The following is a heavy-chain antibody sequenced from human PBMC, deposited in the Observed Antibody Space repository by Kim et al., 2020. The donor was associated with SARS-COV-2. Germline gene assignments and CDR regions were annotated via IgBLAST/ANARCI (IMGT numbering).Heavy chain of an antibody. CDR1: GYTFTSYA. Sequence: ASVKVSCKASGYTFTSYAMNWVRQAPGQGLEWMGWINTNTGNPTYAQGFTGRFVFSLDTSVSTAYLQISSLKAEDTAVYYCARKDRLQAVAATWWFDPWGQGTLVTVSS. J-gene: IGHJ5*02. CDR2: INTNTGNP. CDR3: ARKDRLQAVAATWWFDP. D-gene: IGHD6-19*01. V-gene: IGHV7-4-1*02.